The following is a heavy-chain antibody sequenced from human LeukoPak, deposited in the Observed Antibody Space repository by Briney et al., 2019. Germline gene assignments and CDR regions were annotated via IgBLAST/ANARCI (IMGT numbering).Heavy chain of an antibody. CDR3: ARDHLRAFDY. CDR1: GDSVSSNSVA. CDR2: TYYKSKWYN. Sequence: SQTLSFTCAISGDSVSSNSVAWNWIRQSPSRGLEWLGRTYYKSKWYNDYGVSVNGRITINPDTSKNQYTLHLNSVTPEDTAVYYCARDHLRAFDYWGQGTLVTVSS. V-gene: IGHV6-1*01. J-gene: IGHJ4*02.